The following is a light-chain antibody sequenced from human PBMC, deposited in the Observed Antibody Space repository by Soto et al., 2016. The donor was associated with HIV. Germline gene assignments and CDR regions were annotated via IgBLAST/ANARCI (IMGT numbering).Light chain of an antibody. CDR2: KAS. CDR3: QQSYSTPPT. Sequence: DIQMTQSPSTLSASVGDRVTITCRASQDITTWLAWYQQKPGKPPNLLIYKASNLQNGVPSRFSGSGSGTEFTLTISSLQPEDFATYYCQQSYSTPPTFGQGTKVEIK. CDR1: QDITTW. V-gene: IGKV1-5*03. J-gene: IGKJ1*01.